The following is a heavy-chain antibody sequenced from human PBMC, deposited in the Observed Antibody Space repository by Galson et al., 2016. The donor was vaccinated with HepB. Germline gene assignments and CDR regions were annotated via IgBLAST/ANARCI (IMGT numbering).Heavy chain of an antibody. D-gene: IGHD2-15*01. CDR1: GFTFSSYV. V-gene: IGHV3-23*01. CDR2: ISGTGGST. CDR3: AKAPMDRETAATFDY. Sequence: SLRLSCAVSGFTFSSYVMTWVRQAPGKGLEWVSGISGTGGSTYYADFVKGRFTISRDNSKNTLFLQMNSLRAEDTAVYYCAKAPMDRETAATFDYWGQGTLVTVSS. J-gene: IGHJ4*02.